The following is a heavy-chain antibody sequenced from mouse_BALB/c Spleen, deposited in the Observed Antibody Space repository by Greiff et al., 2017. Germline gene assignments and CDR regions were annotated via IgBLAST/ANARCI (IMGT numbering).Heavy chain of an antibody. CDR1: GFTFSSYG. J-gene: IGHJ2*01. CDR2: INSNGGST. D-gene: IGHD3-3*01. Sequence: EVQVVESGGGLVQPGGSLKLSCAASGFTFSSYGMSWVRQTPDKRLELVATINSNGGSTYYPDSVKGRFTISRDNAKNTLYLQMSSLKSEDTAMYYCARGDEDFDYWGQGTTLTVSS. V-gene: IGHV5-6-3*01. CDR3: ARGDEDFDY.